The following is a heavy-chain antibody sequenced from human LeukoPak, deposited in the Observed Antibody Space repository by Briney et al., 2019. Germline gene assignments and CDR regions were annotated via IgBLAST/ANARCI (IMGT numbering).Heavy chain of an antibody. CDR2: IYYGGST. J-gene: IGHJ4*02. Sequence: PSETLSLTCTVSGGSISGYYWSWIRQPPGKGLEWIGYIYYGGSTNYNPSLKSRVTISVDTSKNQFSLKLSSVTAADTAVYYCAREARYSSGRRDFDYWGQGTLVTVSS. CDR1: GGSISGYY. D-gene: IGHD6-19*01. CDR3: AREARYSSGRRDFDY. V-gene: IGHV4-59*01.